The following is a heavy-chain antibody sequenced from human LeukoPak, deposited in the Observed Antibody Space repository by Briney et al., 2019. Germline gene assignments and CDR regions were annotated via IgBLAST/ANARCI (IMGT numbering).Heavy chain of an antibody. CDR2: INPSGGST. D-gene: IGHD2-2*01. CDR3: ARDEGCSSTSCYLSFFDY. Sequence: ASVKVSCKASGYTFTSYYLHWVRQAPGQGLEWMGIINPSGGSTSYAQKFQGRVTMTRDMSTSTVYMELSSLRSEDTAVYYCARDEGCSSTSCYLSFFDYWGQGTLVTVSS. CDR1: GYTFTSYY. V-gene: IGHV1-46*01. J-gene: IGHJ4*02.